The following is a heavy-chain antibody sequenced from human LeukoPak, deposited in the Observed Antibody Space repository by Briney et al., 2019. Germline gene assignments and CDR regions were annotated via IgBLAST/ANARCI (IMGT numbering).Heavy chain of an antibody. J-gene: IGHJ4*02. Sequence: GGSLRLSCAASGFTFSDYYMSWIRQAPGKGLEWFSYISSSASTTYYADSVRGRFTISRDNAKNSLYLQMNSLRAEDTAVYYCARDRSSSWPGGDFDYWGLGALVTVSS. CDR1: GFTFSDYY. V-gene: IGHV3-11*01. CDR2: ISSSASTT. D-gene: IGHD6-13*01. CDR3: ARDRSSSWPGGDFDY.